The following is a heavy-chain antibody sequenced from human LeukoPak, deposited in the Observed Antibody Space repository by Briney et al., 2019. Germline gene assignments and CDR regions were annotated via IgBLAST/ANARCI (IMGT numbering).Heavy chain of an antibody. CDR3: ARDEALSGEGLDY. V-gene: IGHV4-61*01. D-gene: IGHD3-10*01. CDR2: IYYSGTT. J-gene: IGHJ4*02. Sequence: KPSGTLSLTCTVSGGSFSSCSFYWGWHPPAPGKGPEWIGYIYYSGTTNYNPSLKSRVTISVDTSKNQFSLKLSSVTAADTAVYYCARDEALSGEGLDYWGQGTLVTVSS. CDR1: GGSFSSCSFY.